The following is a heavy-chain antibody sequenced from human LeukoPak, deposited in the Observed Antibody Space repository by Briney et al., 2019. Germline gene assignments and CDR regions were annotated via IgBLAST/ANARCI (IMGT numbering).Heavy chain of an antibody. Sequence: PGGSLRLSCAASRFTFSSYYMTWVRQAPGKGLEWVANIKQDGSDKFYMDSVKGRFTISRDNAKNSLYLQMNSLRADDTAVYYCAREAYYDSGGGIGVGGFDIWGQGTMVTVSS. V-gene: IGHV3-7*01. J-gene: IGHJ3*02. D-gene: IGHD3-10*01. CDR3: AREAYYDSGGGIGVGGFDI. CDR2: IKQDGSDK. CDR1: RFTFSSYY.